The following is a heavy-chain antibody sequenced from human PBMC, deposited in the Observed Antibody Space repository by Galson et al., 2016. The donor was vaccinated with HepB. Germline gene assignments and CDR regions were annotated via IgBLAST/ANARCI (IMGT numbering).Heavy chain of an antibody. CDR3: ARGRAPISIFGVSFAEYLQH. D-gene: IGHD3-3*01. J-gene: IGHJ1*01. Sequence: SVKVSCKASGYSFSNYGITWVRQAPGQGLEWMGWINPFNGNTNYAQRFQGRVTMTADTSTTTAYMEPRSLRSDDRAVYYCARGRAPISIFGVSFAEYLQHWGQGTLVTVSS. CDR1: GYSFSNYG. V-gene: IGHV1-18*01. CDR2: INPFNGNT.